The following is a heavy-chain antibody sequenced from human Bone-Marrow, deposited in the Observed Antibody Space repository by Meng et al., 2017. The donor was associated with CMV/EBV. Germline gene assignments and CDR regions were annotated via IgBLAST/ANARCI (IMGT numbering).Heavy chain of an antibody. D-gene: IGHD2/OR15-2a*01. CDR2: IYHSGST. J-gene: IGHJ4*02. CDR1: GYSISSGYY. V-gene: IGHV4-38-2*02. Sequence: GSLRLSCTVSGYSISSGYYWGWIRQPPGKGLEWIGSIYHSGSTYYNPSLKSRVTISVDTSKNQFSLKLSSVTAADTAVYYCARGVYLDTYFRYVDYWGQGMLVTVSS. CDR3: ARGVYLDTYFRYVDY.